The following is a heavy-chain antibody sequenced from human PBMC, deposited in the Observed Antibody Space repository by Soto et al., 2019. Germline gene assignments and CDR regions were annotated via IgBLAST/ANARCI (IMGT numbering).Heavy chain of an antibody. Sequence: EVQLVESGGGLVQPGGSLRLSCAASGFTLSSYWMSWVRQAPGKGLEWVANIKQDGSEKYYVDSVKGRFTISRDNAKNSLYLQMNSLRAEDTAVYYCARDRAVTPPWGQGTLVTVSS. D-gene: IGHD6-19*01. CDR1: GFTLSSYW. V-gene: IGHV3-7*01. J-gene: IGHJ5*02. CDR3: ARDRAVTPP. CDR2: IKQDGSEK.